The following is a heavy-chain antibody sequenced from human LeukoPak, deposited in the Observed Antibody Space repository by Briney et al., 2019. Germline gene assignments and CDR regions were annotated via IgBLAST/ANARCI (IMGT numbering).Heavy chain of an antibody. Sequence: PSETLSLTCTVSGVSISSYYWSWIRQPPGKGLEWIGYIYYSGSTNYNPSLKSRVTISVDTSKNQFSLKLSSVTAADTAVYYCAXATWISGSYFYWGQGTLVTVSS. V-gene: IGHV4-59*01. CDR3: AXATWISGSYFY. CDR2: IYYSGST. CDR1: GVSISSYY. J-gene: IGHJ4*02. D-gene: IGHD3-10*01.